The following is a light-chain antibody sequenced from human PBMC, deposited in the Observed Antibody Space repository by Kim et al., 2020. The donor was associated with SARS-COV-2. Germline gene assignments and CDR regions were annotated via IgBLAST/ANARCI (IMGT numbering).Light chain of an antibody. V-gene: IGLV1-44*01. J-gene: IGLJ2*01. Sequence: GQRVTIYCSGSSSSIGGNGVNWYQQLPGTAPKLLIYSVGHRPSGVPDRFSGSKSGTSASLAISGLQSEDEADYYCAAWDDSLNGVIFGGGTQLTVL. CDR3: AAWDDSLNGVI. CDR1: SSSIGGNG. CDR2: SVG.